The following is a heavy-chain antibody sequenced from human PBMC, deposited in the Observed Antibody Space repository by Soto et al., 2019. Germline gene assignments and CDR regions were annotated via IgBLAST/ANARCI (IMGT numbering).Heavy chain of an antibody. CDR2: IYYSGST. J-gene: IGHJ3*02. CDR3: ARSGGYCSGGSCYSAAFDI. V-gene: IGHV4-59*08. CDR1: GGSISSYY. Sequence: SETLSLTCTVSGGSISSYYWSWIRQPPGKGLEWIGYIYYSGSTNYNPSLKSRVTISVDTSKNQFSLKLSSVTAADTAVYYCARSGGYCSGGSCYSAAFDIWGQGTMVTVSS. D-gene: IGHD2-15*01.